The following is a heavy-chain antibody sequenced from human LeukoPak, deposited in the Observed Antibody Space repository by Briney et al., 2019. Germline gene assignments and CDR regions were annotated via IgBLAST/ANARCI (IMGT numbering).Heavy chain of an antibody. Sequence: GGSLRLSCAASGFTFGSHAMSWVRQAPGKGLEWVSAISGSGGSTYYADSVKGRFTISRDNSKDTLYLQMNSLRAEDTAVYYCAKDSTTVVTHYYFDYWGQGTLVTVSS. CDR1: GFTFGSHA. V-gene: IGHV3-23*01. CDR3: AKDSTTVVTHYYFDY. CDR2: ISGSGGST. J-gene: IGHJ4*02. D-gene: IGHD4-23*01.